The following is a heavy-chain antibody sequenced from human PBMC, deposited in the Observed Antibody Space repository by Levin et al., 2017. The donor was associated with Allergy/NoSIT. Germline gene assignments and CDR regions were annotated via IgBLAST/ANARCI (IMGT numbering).Heavy chain of an antibody. CDR2: TYYRSQWLN. CDR3: ARGPLPYVYRGYDL. V-gene: IGHV6-1*01. J-gene: IGHJ5*02. Sequence: SETLSLTCAISGDSVSTNSAAWHWIRQSPSRGLEWLGRTYYRSQWLNDYAASVKSRITINPDTSKNQFSLQLNSVTPEDTAIYYCARGPLPYVYRGYDLWGQGTLVTVSS. D-gene: IGHD5-12*01. CDR1: GDSVSTNSAA.